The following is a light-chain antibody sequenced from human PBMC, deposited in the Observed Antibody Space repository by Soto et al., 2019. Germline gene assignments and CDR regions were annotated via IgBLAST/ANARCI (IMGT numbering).Light chain of an antibody. CDR2: GAS. CDR1: QSVSSSY. V-gene: IGKV3-20*01. CDR3: QQYGSSPQT. Sequence: EIVLTQSPGTLSLSPGERATLSCRASQSVSSSYLAWYQQKPGQAPRLLIYGASSRATGIPDGFSGSGSGTDFTLTISRLEPEDFAVYYCQQYGSSPQTFGQGTRLEIK. J-gene: IGKJ5*01.